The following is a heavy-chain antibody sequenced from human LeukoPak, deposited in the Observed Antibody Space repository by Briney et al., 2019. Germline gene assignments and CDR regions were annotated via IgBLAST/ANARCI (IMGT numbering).Heavy chain of an antibody. D-gene: IGHD6-13*01. CDR3: ARDRQQLVQDFDY. V-gene: IGHV3-21*01. CDR1: GFTFSSYS. J-gene: IGHJ4*02. CDR2: ISSSSSYI. Sequence: GGSLRLSCAASGFTFSSYSMNWVRRAPGKGLEWVSSISSSSSYIYYADSVKGRFTISRDNAKNSLYLQMNSLRAEDTAVYYCARDRQQLVQDFDYWGQGTLVTVSS.